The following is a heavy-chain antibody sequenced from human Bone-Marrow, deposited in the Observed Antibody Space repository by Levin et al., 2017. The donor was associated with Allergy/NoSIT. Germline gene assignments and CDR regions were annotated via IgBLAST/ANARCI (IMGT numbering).Heavy chain of an antibody. CDR3: ARDRPRRYFDWSHAFDI. CDR1: GFTFDDYG. D-gene: IGHD3-9*01. J-gene: IGHJ3*02. CDR2: INWNGGST. V-gene: IGHV3-20*04. Sequence: SGESLKISCAASGFTFDDYGMSWVRQAPGKGLEWVSGINWNGGSTGYADSVKGRFTISRDNAKNSLYLQMNSLRAEDTALYYCARDRPRRYFDWSHAFDIWGQGTMVTVSS.